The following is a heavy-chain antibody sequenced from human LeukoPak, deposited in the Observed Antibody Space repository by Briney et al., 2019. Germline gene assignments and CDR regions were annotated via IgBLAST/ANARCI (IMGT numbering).Heavy chain of an antibody. CDR3: ARGTGNVDIVARDFDL. CDR1: GYTFTGYY. CDR2: INPNSGGT. V-gene: IGHV1-2*02. D-gene: IGHD5-12*01. Sequence: GASVKVSCKASGYTFTGYYMHWVRQAPGQGLEWMGWINPNSGGTNYAQKFQGRVTMTRDTSISTAYMELSRLRSDDTAVYYCARGTGNVDIVARDFDLWGRGTLVTVSS. J-gene: IGHJ2*01.